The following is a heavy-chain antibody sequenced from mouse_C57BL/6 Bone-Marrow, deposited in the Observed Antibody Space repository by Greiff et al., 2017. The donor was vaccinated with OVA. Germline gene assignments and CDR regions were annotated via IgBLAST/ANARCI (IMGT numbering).Heavy chain of an antibody. D-gene: IGHD1-1*02. V-gene: IGHV14-1*01. CDR1: GFNIKDYY. CDR2: IDPEDGDT. CDR3: TYYRGYFDY. J-gene: IGHJ2*01. Sequence: DVQLQESGAELVRPGASVKLSCTASGFNIKDYYMHWVKQRPEQGLEWIGRIDPEDGDTEYAPKFQGKATLTVDTSSNTAYLPLSDVTSEDTGVYCCTYYRGYFDYWGQGTTLTVSS.